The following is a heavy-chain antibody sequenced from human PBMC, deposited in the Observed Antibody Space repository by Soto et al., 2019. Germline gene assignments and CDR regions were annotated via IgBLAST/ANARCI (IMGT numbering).Heavy chain of an antibody. J-gene: IGHJ5*02. CDR3: ARDVFPGIAVAGTWFDP. CDR1: GFTFSSYS. D-gene: IGHD6-19*01. CDR2: ISTTSSPI. V-gene: IGHV3-48*02. Sequence: GGSLRLSCAASGFTFSSYSMNWVRQAPGKGLEWVSYISTTSSPIYYAESVRGRFTISRDDAKNSLYLQLNSLRDEDTAVYYCARDVFPGIAVAGTWFDPWGQGVLVTVSS.